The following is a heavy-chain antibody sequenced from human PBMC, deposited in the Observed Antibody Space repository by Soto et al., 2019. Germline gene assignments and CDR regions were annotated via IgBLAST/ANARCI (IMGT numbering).Heavy chain of an antibody. J-gene: IGHJ5*02. CDR3: ARGVPAAILGGSDWFDP. CDR1: GGTFSSYT. Sequence: QVQLVQSGAEVQKPGSSVKVSCKASGGTFSSYTISWVRQAPGQGLEWMGRIIPILGIANYAQKFQGRVTITADKSTSTDYMELSSLRSEDTAVYYCARGVPAAILGGSDWFDPWGQGTLVTVSS. CDR2: IIPILGIA. D-gene: IGHD2-2*01. V-gene: IGHV1-69*02.